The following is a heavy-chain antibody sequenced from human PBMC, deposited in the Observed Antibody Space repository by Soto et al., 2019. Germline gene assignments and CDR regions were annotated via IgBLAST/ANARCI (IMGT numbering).Heavy chain of an antibody. J-gene: IGHJ4*02. CDR3: ARVPDY. Sequence: SETLSLTCTVSGGSISSSYWSWIRQPPGKGLEWIGYIYDSGSTYYNSSLKSRVTMSVDTSKNQFSLKLNSVTAADTAVYYCARVPDYRGQRTPVTGSS. CDR1: GGSISSSY. V-gene: IGHV4-59*08. CDR2: IYDSGST. D-gene: IGHD2-2*01.